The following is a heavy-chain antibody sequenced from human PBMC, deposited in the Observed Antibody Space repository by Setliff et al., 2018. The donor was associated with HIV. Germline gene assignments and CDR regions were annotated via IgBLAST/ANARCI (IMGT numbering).Heavy chain of an antibody. D-gene: IGHD6-19*01. CDR1: GFTFTAYY. CDR2: INPNSGGT. J-gene: IGHJ5*02. CDR3: ATHPPYRSAWYMRS. V-gene: IGHV1-2*02. Sequence: ASVKVSCKTSGFTFTAYYMHWVRQAPGQGLEWMGWINPNSGGTKFAQKFQGRVTMAEDTSTDTAYMDLSSLRSEDTAVYYCATHPPYRSAWYMRSWGQGTLVTVSS.